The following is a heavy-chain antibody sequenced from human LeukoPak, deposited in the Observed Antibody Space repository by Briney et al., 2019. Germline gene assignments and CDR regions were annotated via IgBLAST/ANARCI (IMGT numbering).Heavy chain of an antibody. V-gene: IGHV4-39*07. CDR3: AREAMETKDNWNPFDY. CDR1: GGSISSSDYY. Sequence: SETLSLTCTVSGGSISSSDYYWGWIRQPPGKGLEWIGSIYYSVTTYYNPSLKSRVTISVDTSKNQFSLKLNSVTAADTAVYYCAREAMETKDNWNPFDYWGQGTLVTVSS. CDR2: IYYSVTT. D-gene: IGHD1-20*01. J-gene: IGHJ4*02.